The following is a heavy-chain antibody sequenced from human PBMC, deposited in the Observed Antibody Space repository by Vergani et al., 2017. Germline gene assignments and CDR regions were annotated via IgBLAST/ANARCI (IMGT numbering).Heavy chain of an antibody. CDR3: AKERGSGTYYVDY. V-gene: IGHV3-66*02. D-gene: IGHD3-10*01. Sequence: EVQLVESGGGLVQPGGSLRLSCAASGFTVSSNYMSWVRQAPGKGLEWVSVIYSGCSTYYADSVKGRFTISRDNSKNTLYLQMNSLRVEDTAVYYCAKERGSGTYYVDYWGQGTLVTVSS. CDR2: IYSGCST. J-gene: IGHJ4*02. CDR1: GFTVSSNY.